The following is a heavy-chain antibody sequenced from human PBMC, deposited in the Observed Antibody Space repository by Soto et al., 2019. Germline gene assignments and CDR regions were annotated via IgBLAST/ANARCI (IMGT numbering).Heavy chain of an antibody. CDR2: IYPGDSDT. J-gene: IGHJ4*02. V-gene: IGHV5-51*01. CDR1: GYSFTSYW. Sequence: GESLKISCKCSGYSFTSYWIGWVRQMPGKGLEWMGIIYPGDSDTRYSPSFQGQVTISADKSISTAYLQWSSLKASDTAMYYCARGYCSSTSCYPSFDYWGQGTLVTVSS. D-gene: IGHD2-2*01. CDR3: ARGYCSSTSCYPSFDY.